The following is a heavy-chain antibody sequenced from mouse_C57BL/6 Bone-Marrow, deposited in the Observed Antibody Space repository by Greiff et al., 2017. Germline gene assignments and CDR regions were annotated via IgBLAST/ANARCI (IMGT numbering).Heavy chain of an antibody. V-gene: IGHV6-6*01. J-gene: IGHJ1*03. CDR1: GFTFSDAW. CDR2: IRNKANNHAT. Sequence: EVKLEESGGGLVQPGGSMKLSCAASGFTFSDAWMDWVRQSPEKGLGWVAEIRNKANNHATYYAESVKGRFTISRDDSKSSVYLQMNSLRAEDTGIYYCTREGFATVAAPRYFDVWGTGTTVTVSS. CDR3: TREGFATVAAPRYFDV. D-gene: IGHD1-1*01.